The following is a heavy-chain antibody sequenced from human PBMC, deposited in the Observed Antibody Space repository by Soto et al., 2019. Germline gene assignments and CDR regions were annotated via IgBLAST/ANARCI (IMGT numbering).Heavy chain of an antibody. CDR3: ARDPPSTVTTWEGPKKEYEEDY. CDR2: IIPIFGTA. Sequence: GASVKVSCKASGGTFSSYAISWVRQAPGQGLEWMGGIIPIFGTANYAQKFQGRVTITADESTSTAYMELSSLRSEDTAVYYCARDPPSTVTTWEGPKKEYEEDYWGQGTLVTVSS. D-gene: IGHD4-17*01. V-gene: IGHV1-69*13. CDR1: GGTFSSYA. J-gene: IGHJ4*02.